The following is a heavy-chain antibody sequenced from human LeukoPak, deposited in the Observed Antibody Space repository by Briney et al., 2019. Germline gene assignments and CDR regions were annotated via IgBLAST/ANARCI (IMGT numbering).Heavy chain of an antibody. CDR2: INPNSGGT. CDR3: AREWGPYMDV. V-gene: IGHV1-2*02. Sequence: ASVKVSCKASGYTFTGYYMHWIRQAPGHGLEWMAWINPNSGGTNSAQKFQGRVTMTRDTSISTAYMELSSLTFDDTAVYYCAREWGPYMDVWGKGTTVTISS. CDR1: GYTFTGYY. J-gene: IGHJ6*03. D-gene: IGHD3-16*01.